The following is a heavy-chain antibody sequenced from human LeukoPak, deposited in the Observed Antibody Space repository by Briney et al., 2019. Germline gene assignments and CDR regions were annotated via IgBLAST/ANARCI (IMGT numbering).Heavy chain of an antibody. D-gene: IGHD6-19*01. CDR1: GYTFTNHG. V-gene: IGHV1-18*01. CDR3: AKGATGWSRDY. Sequence: ASVKVSCKASGYTFTNHGISWLRQAPGQGLEWMGWISATNGNTYYAQNLQGRVTMTTDTSTSTAYMELRDLRSDDTAVYYCAKGATGWSRDYWGRGTLVTVSS. J-gene: IGHJ4*02. CDR2: ISATNGNT.